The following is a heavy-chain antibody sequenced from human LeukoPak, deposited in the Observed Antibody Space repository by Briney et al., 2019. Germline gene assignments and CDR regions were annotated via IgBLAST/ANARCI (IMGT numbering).Heavy chain of an antibody. CDR3: ARGIAARPPDAFDI. CDR1: GGSISSYY. Sequence: SETLSLTCTVSGGSISSYYWSWIRQPPGKGLEWIGYIYTSGSTNYNPSLKSRVTISVDTSKNQFSLKLSSVPAADTAVYYSARGIAARPPDAFDIWGQGTMVTVSS. V-gene: IGHV4-4*09. J-gene: IGHJ3*02. D-gene: IGHD6-6*01. CDR2: IYTSGST.